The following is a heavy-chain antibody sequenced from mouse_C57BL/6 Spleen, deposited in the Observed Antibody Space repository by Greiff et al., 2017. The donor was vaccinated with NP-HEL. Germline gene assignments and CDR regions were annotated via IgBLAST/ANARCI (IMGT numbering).Heavy chain of an antibody. D-gene: IGHD2-4*01. V-gene: IGHV1-54*01. CDR2: INPGSGGT. CDR3: AREGYYDYDGGFAY. J-gene: IGHJ3*01. Sequence: QVQLQQSGAELVRPGTSVKVSCKASGYAFTNYLIEWVKQRPGQGLEWIGVINPGSGGTNYNEKFKGKATLTADKSSSTAYMQLSSLTSEDSAVYFCAREGYYDYDGGFAYWGQGTLVTVSS. CDR1: GYAFTNYL.